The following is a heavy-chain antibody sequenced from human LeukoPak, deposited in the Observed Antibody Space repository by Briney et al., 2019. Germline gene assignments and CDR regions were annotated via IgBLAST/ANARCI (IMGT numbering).Heavy chain of an antibody. V-gene: IGHV3-23*01. CDR2: LSGSGGNA. D-gene: IGHD3-22*01. CDR3: AKGSYYYDSADYFDY. J-gene: IGHJ4*02. Sequence: GGSLRLSCAASGFTFSSYAMSWVRQAPGKGLEWVSTLSGSGGNAYYADSVKGRVTISRDNSKNTLYLQMNSLRAEDTAVYHCAKGSYYYDSADYFDYWGQGTLVTVSS. CDR1: GFTFSSYA.